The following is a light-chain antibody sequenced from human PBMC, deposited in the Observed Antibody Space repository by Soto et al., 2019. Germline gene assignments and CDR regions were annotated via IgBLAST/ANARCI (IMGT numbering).Light chain of an antibody. J-gene: IGKJ2*01. Sequence: EIVMTQSPATLSVSPGERATLSCSASQSVSTNLAWYPQKPGQAPRLLMYGASTRATGIAARFSGRGSVTEFTLTISGVQSEDFAVYYCQQYHNWPPYTFGQGTKLEIK. CDR1: QSVSTN. V-gene: IGKV3-15*01. CDR2: GAS. CDR3: QQYHNWPPYT.